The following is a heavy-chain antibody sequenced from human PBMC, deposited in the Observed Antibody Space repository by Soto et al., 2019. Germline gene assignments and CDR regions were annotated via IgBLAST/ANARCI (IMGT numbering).Heavy chain of an antibody. V-gene: IGHV1-3*01. Sequence: ASGKVSWKGSGYTFTSYAMHWVRQAPGQRLEWMGWVNAGNGNTKYSQEFQGRVTSTRDTSASTAYMELSSLRSEDTAVYYCARGLRYLAWLRGAEYFQHWGQGTLVTVSS. CDR2: VNAGNGNT. CDR3: ARGLRYLAWLRGAEYFQH. J-gene: IGHJ1*01. CDR1: GYTFTSYA. D-gene: IGHD3-9*01.